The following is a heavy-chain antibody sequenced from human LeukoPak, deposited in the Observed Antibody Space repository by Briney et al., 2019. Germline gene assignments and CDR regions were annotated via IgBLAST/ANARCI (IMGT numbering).Heavy chain of an antibody. D-gene: IGHD6-25*01. Sequence: GRSVRLSCAASGFTFSNYAMHWARQAPGKGLEWVAVISYDGSNKYYADSVKGRFTISRDNSKNTLYLQMNSLRAEDTAVYYCARDSGKYYIDYWGQGTVDPVSS. V-gene: IGHV3-30-3*01. CDR2: ISYDGSNK. CDR3: ARDSGKYYIDY. CDR1: GFTFSNYA. J-gene: IGHJ4*02.